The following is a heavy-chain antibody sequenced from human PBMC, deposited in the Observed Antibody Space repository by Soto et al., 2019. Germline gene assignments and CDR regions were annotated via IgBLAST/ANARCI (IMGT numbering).Heavy chain of an antibody. CDR2: IWYDGSNK. D-gene: IGHD3-22*01. J-gene: IGHJ4*02. Sequence: GGSLRLSCAASGFTFSSYGMHWVRQAPGKGLEWVAVIWYDGSNKYYADSVKGRFTISRDNSKNTLYLQMNSLRAEDTAVYYCARDQYYYDSSGPSYWGQGTLVTVSS. V-gene: IGHV3-33*01. CDR1: GFTFSSYG. CDR3: ARDQYYYDSSGPSY.